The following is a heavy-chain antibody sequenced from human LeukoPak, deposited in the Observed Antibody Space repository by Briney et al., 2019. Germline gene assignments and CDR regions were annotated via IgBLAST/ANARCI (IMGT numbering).Heavy chain of an antibody. CDR1: GFTFSSYA. V-gene: IGHV3-30-3*01. D-gene: IGHD3-16*02. J-gene: IGHJ4*02. CDR2: ISYDGSNK. CDR3: ARGLYDYVWGSYRFLGY. Sequence: PGGSLRLSCAASGFTFSSYAMHWVRQAPGKGLEWVAVISYDGSNKYYADSVKGRFTISRDNSKNTLYLQMNSLRAEDTAVYYCARGLYDYVWGSYRFLGYWGQGTLVTVSS.